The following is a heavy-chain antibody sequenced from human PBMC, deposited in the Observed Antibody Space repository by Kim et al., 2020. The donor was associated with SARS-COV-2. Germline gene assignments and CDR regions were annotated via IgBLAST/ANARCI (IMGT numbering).Heavy chain of an antibody. Sequence: STYHGESVKGRFTIPRDNSQNTLYLKMTSRRAEDPAVYYCAGVRGDGRFDYWGQGTLVTVSS. D-gene: IGHD3-10*01. CDR2: ST. CDR3: AGVRGDGRFDY. V-gene: IGHV3-23*01. J-gene: IGHJ4*02.